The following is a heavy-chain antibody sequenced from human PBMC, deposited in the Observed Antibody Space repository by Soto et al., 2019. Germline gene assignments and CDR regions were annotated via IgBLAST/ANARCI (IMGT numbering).Heavy chain of an antibody. D-gene: IGHD1-26*01. CDR2: IYHTGTT. Sequence: QLQLQESGPGLVKPSETLSLTCSLSGGAISGARFYWGWIRQSPGRGLEWIGSIYHTGTTFFNPSLQSRVTISVDTSENQFSLKLYSVTAADTALYFCARQKWEQPKWFDPWGQGTLVIVSP. CDR3: ARQKWEQPKWFDP. CDR1: GGAISGARFY. J-gene: IGHJ5*02. V-gene: IGHV4-39*01.